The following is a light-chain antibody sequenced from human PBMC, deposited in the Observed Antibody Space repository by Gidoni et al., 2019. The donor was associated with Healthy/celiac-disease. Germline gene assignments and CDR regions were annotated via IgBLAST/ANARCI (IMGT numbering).Light chain of an antibody. CDR2: AAS. CDR1: QSVSSY. CDR3: QQYLSFWT. J-gene: IGKJ1*01. V-gene: IGKV3-20*01. Sequence: EIVLTQSPGTLSLSPGERATLSCRASQSVSSYLAWYQQQPGQAPRLLIYAASNRATGIPDRFRGSGSGTDFTLTISRLEPEDFAVYYCQQYLSFWTFGQGTKVEIK.